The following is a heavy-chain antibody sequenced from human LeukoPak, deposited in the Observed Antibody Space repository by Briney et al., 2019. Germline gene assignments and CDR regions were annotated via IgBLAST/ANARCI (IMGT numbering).Heavy chain of an antibody. D-gene: IGHD2-21*02. CDR2: IVVGSGNT. CDR3: AAASEIVVVTADAFDI. CDR1: GFTFTSSA. J-gene: IGHJ3*02. V-gene: IGHV1-58*02. Sequence: ASVKVSCKASGFTFTSSAMQWVRQARGQRLEWIGWIVVGSGNTNYAQKFQERVTITRDMSTSTAYMELSSLRCEDTAVYYCAAASEIVVVTADAFDIWGQGTMVTVSS.